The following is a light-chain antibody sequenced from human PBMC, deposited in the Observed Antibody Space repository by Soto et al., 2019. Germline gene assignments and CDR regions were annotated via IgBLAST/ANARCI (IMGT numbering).Light chain of an antibody. CDR1: QAISSY. Sequence: EIQLTQSPSSLSASVGDRVTITCRASQAISSYLAWYQQKPGKVPELLIYATSTLQSGAPSRFSGSGSGTEFTLTISSLQSEDVATYYCHKYNHASTFGGGTKVEIK. CDR2: ATS. J-gene: IGKJ4*01. V-gene: IGKV1-27*01. CDR3: HKYNHAST.